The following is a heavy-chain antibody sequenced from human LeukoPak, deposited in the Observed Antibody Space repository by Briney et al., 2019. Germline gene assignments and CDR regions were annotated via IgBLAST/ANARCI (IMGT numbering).Heavy chain of an antibody. CDR2: IYHSGST. J-gene: IGHJ4*02. Sequence: PSETLSLTCAVSGYSISSGYYWGWIRQPPGKGLEWIGSIYHSGSTYYNPSLKSRVTISVDTSKNQLSLKLSSVTAADTAMYYCARGVGIDYWGQGTLVTVSS. CDR1: GYSISSGYY. D-gene: IGHD2-2*01. V-gene: IGHV4-38-2*01. CDR3: ARGVGIDY.